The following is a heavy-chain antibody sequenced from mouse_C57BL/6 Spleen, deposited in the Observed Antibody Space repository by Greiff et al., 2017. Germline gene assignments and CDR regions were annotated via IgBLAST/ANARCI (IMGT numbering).Heavy chain of an antibody. V-gene: IGHV1-64*01. CDR1: GYTFTSYW. CDR2: IHPNSGST. Sequence: QVQLQQPGAELVKPGASVKLSCKASGYTFTSYWMHWVKQRPGQGLEWIGMIHPNSGSTNYNEKFKSKATLTVDKSSSTAYMQLSSLTSEDAAVXYCARGTSSYSMDYWGQGTSVTVSS. CDR3: ARGTSSYSMDY. J-gene: IGHJ4*01. D-gene: IGHD1-1*01.